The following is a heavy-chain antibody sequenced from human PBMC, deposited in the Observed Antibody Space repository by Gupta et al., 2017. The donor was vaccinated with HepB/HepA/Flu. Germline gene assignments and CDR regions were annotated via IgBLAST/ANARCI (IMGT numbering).Heavy chain of an antibody. Sequence: GPGLVKPSETLSLTCTVSGDSVTSYYWSWIRRPPGKGLEWIGSMFYTGTTDYNPSLKSRVTISVDTSKTQFSLKLSSVTAADTALYYCAREKFAGFDVWGPGTMVTVS. J-gene: IGHJ3*01. CDR1: GDSVTSYY. V-gene: IGHV4-59*02. CDR3: AREKFAGFDV. CDR2: MFYTGTT. D-gene: IGHD2-21*01.